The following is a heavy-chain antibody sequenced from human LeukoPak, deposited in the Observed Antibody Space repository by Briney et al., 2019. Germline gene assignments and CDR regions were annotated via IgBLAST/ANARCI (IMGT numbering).Heavy chain of an antibody. Sequence: PGRSLRLSCAASGFTFSHYGMHWVRQAPGRGLEWVAVIWNDGSNTYYADSVKGRFTISRDNSQNTVDLHMNSLRAEDTAVYYCAKDAQRGFDYSNSLEYWGQGTLVTVSS. CDR3: AKDAQRGFDYSNSLEY. J-gene: IGHJ4*02. CDR2: IWNDGSNT. D-gene: IGHD4-11*01. CDR1: GFTFSHYG. V-gene: IGHV3-33*06.